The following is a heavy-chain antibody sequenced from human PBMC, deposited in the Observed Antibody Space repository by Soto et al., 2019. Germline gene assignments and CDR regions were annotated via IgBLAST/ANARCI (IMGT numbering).Heavy chain of an antibody. D-gene: IGHD5-18*01. Sequence: QLQLQESGSGLVKPSQTLSLTCAVSGGSISSGGYSWSWIRQPPGKGLEWIGYIYHSGSTYYNTSLNIRATITVDRSKNQLSLKLSSVTSADTAVYYCARADSYGHLTHDYWGQGTLGTVSS. CDR3: ARADSYGHLTHDY. CDR2: IYHSGST. J-gene: IGHJ4*02. CDR1: GGSISSGGYS. V-gene: IGHV4-30-2*01.